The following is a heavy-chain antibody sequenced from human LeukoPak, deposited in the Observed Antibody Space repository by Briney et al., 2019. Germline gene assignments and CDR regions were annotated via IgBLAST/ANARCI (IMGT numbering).Heavy chain of an antibody. CDR3: AKGGSYPIDY. CDR2: LNSDGSST. V-gene: IGHV3-74*01. D-gene: IGHD1-26*01. Sequence: GGSLRLSCAASGFTSSSYWMHWVRQAPGKGLVWVSRLNSDGSSTGYADSVKGRFTISRDNAKNTLYLQMNSLRAEDTAVYYCAKGGSYPIDYWGQGALVTVSS. J-gene: IGHJ4*02. CDR1: GFTSSSYW.